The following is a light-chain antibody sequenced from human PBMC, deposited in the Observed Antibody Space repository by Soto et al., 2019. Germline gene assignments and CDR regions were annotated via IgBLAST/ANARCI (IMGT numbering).Light chain of an antibody. CDR1: PSVSSSY. J-gene: IGKJ1*01. CDR2: GAS. V-gene: IGKV3-20*01. CDR3: QQQGGT. Sequence: EIVWPQRSCTFYLYQGDRDPLSCRASPSVSSSYLAWYQQKRGQAHRLLIYGASSRATGIPDRFSGSGSGTIFTLTNTRQKLLKGPVNYSQQQGGTCCLGTKVDI.